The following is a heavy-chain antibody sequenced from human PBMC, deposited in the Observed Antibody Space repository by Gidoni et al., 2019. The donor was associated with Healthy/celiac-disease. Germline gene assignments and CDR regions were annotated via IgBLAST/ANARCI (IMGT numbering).Heavy chain of an antibody. CDR1: GGSISRYY. D-gene: IGHD3-22*01. Sequence: QVQLQESGPGLVKPSETLSLTCTVSGGSISRYYWSLLRQPPGKGLEVSGSIYYSGSTTYNPSLKSRVTISVDTSKNQFSLKLSSVTAADTAVYYCARRGGGYYDSSGPAVHYYYYYMDVWGKGTTVTVSS. CDR2: IYYSGST. V-gene: IGHV4-59*01. CDR3: ARRGGGYYDSSGPAVHYYYYYMDV. J-gene: IGHJ6*03.